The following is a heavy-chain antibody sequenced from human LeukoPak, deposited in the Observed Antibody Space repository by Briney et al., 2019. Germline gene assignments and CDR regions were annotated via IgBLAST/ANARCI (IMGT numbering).Heavy chain of an antibody. J-gene: IGHJ3*02. Sequence: GGSLRLSCAASGFTFSSYEMNWVRQAPGKGLEWVSYISSSASSIHYADSVKGRFTISRDNAKNSLYLQMNSLRAEDTGLYYCAGGQDAFDIWGQGTMVTVSS. D-gene: IGHD6-25*01. CDR2: ISSSASSI. V-gene: IGHV3-48*03. CDR1: GFTFSSYE. CDR3: AGGQDAFDI.